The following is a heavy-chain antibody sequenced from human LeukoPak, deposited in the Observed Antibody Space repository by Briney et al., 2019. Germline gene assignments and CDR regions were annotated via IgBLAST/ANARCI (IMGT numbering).Heavy chain of an antibody. Sequence: GGSLRLSCAASGFTSSAYAMSWVRQAPGKRLEWGSGISTSGASTYYADSVKGRFTISRDISRNTLYLQMNSLRAEDAAVYYCARDRGNPKAAAGVYHSDYWGQGTLVTVSS. CDR2: ISTSGAST. J-gene: IGHJ4*02. CDR3: ARDRGNPKAAAGVYHSDY. CDR1: GFTSSAYA. D-gene: IGHD6-13*01. V-gene: IGHV3-23*01.